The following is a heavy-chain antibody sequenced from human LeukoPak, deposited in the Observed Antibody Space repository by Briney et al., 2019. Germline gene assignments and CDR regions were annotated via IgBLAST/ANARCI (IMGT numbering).Heavy chain of an antibody. D-gene: IGHD3-16*01. Sequence: SETLSLTCTVSGGSISSYYWSWIRQPPGKGLEWIGYIYYSGSTNYNPSLKSRVTISVDTSKNQFSLKLSSVTAADTAVYYCARDGGGAFDIWGQGTMVTVSS. CDR2: IYYSGST. CDR3: ARDGGGAFDI. CDR1: GGSISSYY. V-gene: IGHV4-59*01. J-gene: IGHJ3*02.